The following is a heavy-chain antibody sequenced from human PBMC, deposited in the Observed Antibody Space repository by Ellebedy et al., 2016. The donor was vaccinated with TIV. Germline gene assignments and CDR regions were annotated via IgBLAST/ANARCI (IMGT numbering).Heavy chain of an antibody. V-gene: IGHV1-46*01. Sequence: AASVKVSCKASGYTFTSDLIHWVRQPPGQGLEWMGIINPSGGGTGYAQKVQGRVTMTRDTSASTVYMELSSLRSEDTAVYYCAREGGVYYFDYWGQGTLVTVSS. CDR3: AREGGVYYFDY. D-gene: IGHD1-26*01. CDR2: INPSGGGT. CDR1: GYTFTSDL. J-gene: IGHJ4*02.